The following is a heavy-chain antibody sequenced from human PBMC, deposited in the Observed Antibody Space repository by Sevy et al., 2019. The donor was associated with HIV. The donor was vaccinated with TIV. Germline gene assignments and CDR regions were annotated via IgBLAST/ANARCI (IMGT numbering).Heavy chain of an antibody. Sequence: GGSLRLSCAASGLNFDDYGMSWVRQAPGKGLEWVSAINWNGVGTSYADSVKGRFTISRDNAKNSLYVQMNSLRAEDTALYYCVRARSCGGDCYYFDYWGQGTLVTVSS. D-gene: IGHD2-21*02. V-gene: IGHV3-20*04. CDR2: INWNGVGT. CDR3: VRARSCGGDCYYFDY. CDR1: GLNFDDYG. J-gene: IGHJ4*02.